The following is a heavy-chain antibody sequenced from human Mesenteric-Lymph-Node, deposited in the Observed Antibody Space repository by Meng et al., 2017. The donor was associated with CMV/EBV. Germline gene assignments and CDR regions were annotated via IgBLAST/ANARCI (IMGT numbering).Heavy chain of an antibody. J-gene: IGHJ4*02. CDR3: ASLRPEWGMLYY. CDR1: GGSFSGYY. CDR2: INHSGST. D-gene: IGHD3-16*01. V-gene: IGHV4-34*01. Sequence: TCAVYGGSFSGYYWSWIRQPPGKGLAWIGAINHSGSTNYNPSLKSRVTISVDTSNNQFSLKLSSVTAADTAVYYCASLRPEWGMLYYWGQGTLVTVSS.